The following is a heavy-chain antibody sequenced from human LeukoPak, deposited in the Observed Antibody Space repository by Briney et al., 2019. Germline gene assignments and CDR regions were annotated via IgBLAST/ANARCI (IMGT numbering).Heavy chain of an antibody. CDR3: AVDIVVVPGWFDP. D-gene: IGHD2-2*01. CDR1: GGSISSYY. CDR2: INHSGST. Sequence: PSETLSLTCTVSGGSISSYYWSWIRQPPGKGLEWIGEINHSGSTNYNPSLKSRVTISVETSKNQFSLKLSSVTAADTAVYYCAVDIVVVPGWFDPWGQGTLVTVSS. J-gene: IGHJ5*02. V-gene: IGHV4-34*01.